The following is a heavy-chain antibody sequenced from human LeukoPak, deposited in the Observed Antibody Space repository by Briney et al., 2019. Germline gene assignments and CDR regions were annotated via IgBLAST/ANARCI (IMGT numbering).Heavy chain of an antibody. Sequence: GESLKISCKGSGYSFTSYWIGWVRQMPGKGLEWMGIIYPGDSDTRYSPSFQGQVTISADKSISTAYLQWSSLKASDTAMYYCASQLGYCSSTSCYSHWGQGTLVTVYS. D-gene: IGHD2-2*01. CDR1: GYSFTSYW. V-gene: IGHV5-51*01. J-gene: IGHJ4*02. CDR2: IYPGDSDT. CDR3: ASQLGYCSSTSCYSH.